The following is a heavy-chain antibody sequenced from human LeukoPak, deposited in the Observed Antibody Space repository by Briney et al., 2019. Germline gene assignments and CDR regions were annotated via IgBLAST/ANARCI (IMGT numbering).Heavy chain of an antibody. Sequence: GGSLRLSCAASGFTFSNYAMSWVRQAPGKGLEWVSSISSSSSYIYYADSVKGRFTISRDNAKNSLYLQMNSLRAEDTAVYYCARERHSSGWYGSFDYWGQGTLVTVSS. CDR1: GFTFSNYA. J-gene: IGHJ4*02. CDR2: ISSSSSYI. CDR3: ARERHSSGWYGSFDY. V-gene: IGHV3-21*01. D-gene: IGHD6-19*01.